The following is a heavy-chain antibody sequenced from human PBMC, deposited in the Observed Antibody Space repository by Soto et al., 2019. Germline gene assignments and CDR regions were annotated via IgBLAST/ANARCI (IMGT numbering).Heavy chain of an antibody. D-gene: IGHD1-1*01. V-gene: IGHV1-2*04. CDR3: ARATPLEPYTVYYYGMDV. CDR2: INPNSGGT. Sequence: GASVKVSCKASGYTFNGYYMHWVRQAPGQGLEWMGWINPNSGGTNYAQKFQGWVTMTRDTSISTAYMELSRLRSDDTAVYYCARATPLEPYTVYYYGMDVWGQGTTDTVSS. J-gene: IGHJ6*02. CDR1: GYTFNGYY.